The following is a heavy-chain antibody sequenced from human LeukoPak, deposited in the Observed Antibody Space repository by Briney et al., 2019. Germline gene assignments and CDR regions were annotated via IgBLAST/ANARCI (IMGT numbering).Heavy chain of an antibody. CDR2: INHSGST. Sequence: PSETLSLTCGVYGGSFSGYYWSWIRQPPGKGLEWIGEINHSGSTNYNPSLKSRVTISVDTSKNQFSLKLSSVTAADTAVYYCARVVTAIPWGQGTLVTVSS. V-gene: IGHV4-34*01. CDR3: ARVVTAIP. D-gene: IGHD2-21*02. J-gene: IGHJ5*02. CDR1: GGSFSGYY.